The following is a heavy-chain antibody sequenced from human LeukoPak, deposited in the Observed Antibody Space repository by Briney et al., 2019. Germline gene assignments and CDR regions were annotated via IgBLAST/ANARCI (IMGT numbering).Heavy chain of an antibody. V-gene: IGHV3-30*18. D-gene: IGHD5-18*01. CDR3: AKGLGGWIQLWIGAFDI. CDR1: GFTFSRYG. CDR2: ISYDGSNK. J-gene: IGHJ3*02. Sequence: PGGSLRLSCAASGFTFSRYGMHWVRQAPGKGLEWVAVISYDGSNKYYADSVKGRFTISRDNSKNTLYLQMNSLRAEDTAVYYCAKGLGGWIQLWIGAFDIWGQGTMVTVSS.